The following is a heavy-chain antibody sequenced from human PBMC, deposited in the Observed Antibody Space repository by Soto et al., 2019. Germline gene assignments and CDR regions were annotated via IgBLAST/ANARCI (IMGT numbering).Heavy chain of an antibody. CDR3: ARVRLYDSSGYYYY. CDR1: GYTFTSYG. V-gene: IGHV1-18*04. CDR2: ISAYNGNT. D-gene: IGHD3-22*01. Sequence: GASVKVYCKASGYTFTSYGISWVRQAPGQVLEWMGWISAYNGNTNYAQKLQGRVTMTTDTSTSTAYMELRSLRSDDTAVYYCARVRLYDSSGYYYYWGQGTLVTVSS. J-gene: IGHJ4*02.